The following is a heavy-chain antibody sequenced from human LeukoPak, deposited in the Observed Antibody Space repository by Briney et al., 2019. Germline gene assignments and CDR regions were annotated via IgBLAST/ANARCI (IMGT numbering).Heavy chain of an antibody. D-gene: IGHD3-3*01. Sequence: SETLSLTCTVSGGSISGATYYWNWIRQPAGKGLEWIGRIYTTGSTHYNPSLKSRLTISVDTSKNQLSLELSFVTAADTAVYYCAREGGTIYFDSWGQGTLVTGSS. J-gene: IGHJ4*02. V-gene: IGHV4-61*02. CDR1: GGSISGATYY. CDR3: AREGGTIYFDS. CDR2: IYTTGST.